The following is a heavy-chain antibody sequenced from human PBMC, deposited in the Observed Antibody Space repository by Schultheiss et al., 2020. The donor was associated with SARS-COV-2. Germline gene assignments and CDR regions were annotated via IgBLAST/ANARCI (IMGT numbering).Heavy chain of an antibody. CDR2: ISYDGSNK. CDR1: GFTFSSYA. Sequence: GGSLRLSCAASGFTFSSYAMHWVRQAPGKGLEWVAVISYDGSNKYYADSVKGRFTISRDNSKNTLYLQMNSLRAEDTAVYYCAREDWFDPWGQGTLVTVSS. J-gene: IGHJ5*02. V-gene: IGHV3-30*04. CDR3: AREDWFDP.